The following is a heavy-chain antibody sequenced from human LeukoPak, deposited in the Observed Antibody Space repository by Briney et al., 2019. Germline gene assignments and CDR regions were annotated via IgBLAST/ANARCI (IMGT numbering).Heavy chain of an antibody. CDR3: ARYLRVAAAIRDYYYYMDV. V-gene: IGHV4-4*07. Sequence: PSETLSLTCTVSGGSITIYYWSWIRQPAGKGLEWIGRIYTSGSTNYNPSLKSRVTISVDTSKSQFSLKLSSVTAADTAVYYCARYLRVAAAIRDYYYYMDVWGKGTTVTVSS. CDR1: GGSITIYY. J-gene: IGHJ6*03. D-gene: IGHD2-15*01. CDR2: IYTSGST.